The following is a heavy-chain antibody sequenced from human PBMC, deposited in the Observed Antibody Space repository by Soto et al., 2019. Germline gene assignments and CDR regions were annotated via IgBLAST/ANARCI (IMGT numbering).Heavy chain of an antibody. CDR1: GFSLSADGVG. CDR2: IYWDDDK. Sequence: QITLKESGPTLVKPTQTLTLTCTFSGFSLSADGVGVGWIRQPPGKALEWLALIYWDDDKRYRPSLKSRLTITKDTSKNQVFLTMTNMDPVDTATYYCAHAYGGTSWPNDAFDVWGQGTVVTVSS. CDR3: AHAYGGTSWPNDAFDV. D-gene: IGHD2-2*01. V-gene: IGHV2-5*02. J-gene: IGHJ3*01.